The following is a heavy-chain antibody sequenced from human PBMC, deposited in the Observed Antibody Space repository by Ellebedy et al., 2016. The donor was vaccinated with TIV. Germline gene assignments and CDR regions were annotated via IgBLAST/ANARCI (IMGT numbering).Heavy chain of an antibody. CDR3: VRDLSTADYRDY. Sequence: AASVKVSCKASGYTFTSYFIYWVRQAPGQGLEWMGVINPIGGSTTYAQKFQGRVAMTRDTSTSTVYMELRSLRSEDTAVYYCVRDLSTADYRDYWGQGTLVTVSS. CDR2: INPIGGST. CDR1: GYTFTSYF. D-gene: IGHD4-11*01. V-gene: IGHV1-46*01. J-gene: IGHJ4*02.